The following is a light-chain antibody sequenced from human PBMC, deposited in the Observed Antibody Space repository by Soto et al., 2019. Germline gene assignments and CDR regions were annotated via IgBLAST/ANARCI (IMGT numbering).Light chain of an antibody. J-gene: IGKJ4*01. CDR1: QSVSNY. V-gene: IGKV3-11*01. CDR2: DDS. CDR3: HQRSNWPLT. Sequence: EIVLTQSPATLSLSPGERATLSCRASQSVSNYLAWYQQRPGQAPRLLIYDDSFRAAGIPARFSGSGSGSGTDFTLTINSLEPEDCAVYFCHQRSNWPLTFGGGTKVEIK.